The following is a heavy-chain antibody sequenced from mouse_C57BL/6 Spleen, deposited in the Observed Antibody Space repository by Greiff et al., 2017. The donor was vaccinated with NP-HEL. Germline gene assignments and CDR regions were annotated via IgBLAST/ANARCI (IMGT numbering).Heavy chain of an antibody. CDR3: ARKRDYYGSDYYAMDY. D-gene: IGHD1-1*01. J-gene: IGHJ4*01. CDR1: GFSLTSYG. Sequence: QVQLQQSGPGLVQPSQTLSITCTVSGFSLTSYGVHWVRQSPGKGLEWLGVIWSGGGTDYNAAFLSRLSISKDNSKSQVFFKMNSLQADDTAIYYCARKRDYYGSDYYAMDYWGQGTSVTVSS. CDR2: IWSGGGT. V-gene: IGHV2-2*01.